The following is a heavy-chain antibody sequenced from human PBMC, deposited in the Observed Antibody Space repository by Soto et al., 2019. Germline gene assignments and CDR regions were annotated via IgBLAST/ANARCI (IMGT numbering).Heavy chain of an antibody. V-gene: IGHV4-61*01. CDR3: ERDRSDDLNSYDDFDI. CDR2: IYHSGST. CDR1: VGSVSSGSHY. Sequence: SATXSLTCTVSVGSVSSGSHYWSWIRQPPGKGLEWIAYIYHSGSTNYNPSLKSRVTISVDLSKNQFSLRLDSVTAADTAVYYSERDRSDDLNSYDDFDIWGQGTMVTVSS. J-gene: IGHJ3*02. D-gene: IGHD1-1*01.